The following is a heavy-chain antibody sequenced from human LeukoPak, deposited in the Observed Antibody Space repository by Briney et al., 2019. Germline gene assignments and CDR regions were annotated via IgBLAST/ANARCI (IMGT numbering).Heavy chain of an antibody. D-gene: IGHD7-27*01. CDR1: IESFSGYH. J-gene: IGHJ4*02. Sequence: SETLSLTCAVYIESFSGYHWNWIRKTPGKGLEWIGYIYYSGSTNYNPSLKSRVTISVDTSKNQFSLKLSSVTAADTAVYYCARGGLWGSVFDYWGQGTLVTVSS. CDR2: IYYSGST. CDR3: ARGGLWGSVFDY. V-gene: IGHV4-59*01.